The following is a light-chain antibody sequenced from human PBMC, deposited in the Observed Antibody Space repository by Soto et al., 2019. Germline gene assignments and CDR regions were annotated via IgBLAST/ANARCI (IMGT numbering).Light chain of an antibody. CDR3: QQRGNWPIT. CDR1: QSVRSY. V-gene: IGKV3-11*01. J-gene: IGKJ5*01. CDR2: DAS. Sequence: EIVLTQSPATLSLSPGERATLSYRASQSVRSYLAWYQQKPGQAPRLLIYDASNRATGIPARFSGSGSGTDFTLTISSLEPEDFAVYYCQQRGNWPITFGQGTRLEIK.